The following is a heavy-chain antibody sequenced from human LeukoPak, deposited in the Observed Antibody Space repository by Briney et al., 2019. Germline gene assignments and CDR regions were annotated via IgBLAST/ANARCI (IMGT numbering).Heavy chain of an antibody. J-gene: IGHJ4*02. CDR1: GYTFTGYY. V-gene: IGHV1-2*02. CDR2: INPNSGGT. Sequence: ASVKVSCKASGYTFTGYYMHWVRQAPGQGLEWMGWINPNSGGTNYAQKLQGRVTMTTDTSTSTAYMELRSLRSDDTAVYYCARDYYYDSSGYSSYFDYWGQGTLVTVSS. CDR3: ARDYYYDSSGYSSYFDY. D-gene: IGHD3-22*01.